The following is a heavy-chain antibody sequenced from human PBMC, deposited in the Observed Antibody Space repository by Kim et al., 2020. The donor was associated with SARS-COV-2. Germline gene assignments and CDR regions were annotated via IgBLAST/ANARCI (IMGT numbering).Heavy chain of an antibody. CDR2: INPSGGST. Sequence: ASVKVSCKASGYTFTSYYMHWVRQAPGQGLEWMGIINPSGGSTSYAQKFQGRVTMTRDTSTSTVYMELSSLRSEDTAVYYCAREFVPSSKMATIQGNGIYYYYYGMDVWGQGTTVTVSS. CDR1: GYTFTSYY. J-gene: IGHJ6*02. D-gene: IGHD5-12*01. CDR3: AREFVPSSKMATIQGNGIYYYYYGMDV. V-gene: IGHV1-46*01.